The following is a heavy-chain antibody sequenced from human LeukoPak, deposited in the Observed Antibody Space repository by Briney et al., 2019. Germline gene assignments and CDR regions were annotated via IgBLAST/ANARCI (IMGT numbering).Heavy chain of an antibody. Sequence: PGRSLRLSCAASGFTFSSYGMHWVRQAPGKGLEWVAVISYDGSNKKYADSVKGRFTISRDTAKNSLFLQMNSLRAEDTALYYCARLKAAAGSNFDYWGQGTLVTVSS. J-gene: IGHJ4*02. CDR2: ISYDGSNK. D-gene: IGHD6-13*01. CDR1: GFTFSSYG. CDR3: ARLKAAAGSNFDY. V-gene: IGHV3-30*03.